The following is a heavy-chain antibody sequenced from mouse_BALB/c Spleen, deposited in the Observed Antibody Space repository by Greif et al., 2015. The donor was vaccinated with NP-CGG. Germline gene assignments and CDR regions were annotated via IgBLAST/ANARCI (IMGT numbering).Heavy chain of an antibody. CDR3: AGGYYGYFDY. CDR2: IDPANGNT. D-gene: IGHD1-1*01. Sequence: VQLQQPGAELVKPGASVKLSCTASGFNIKDTYMHWVKQRPEQGLEWIGRIDPANGNTKYDPKFQGKATITADTSSNTAYLQLSSLTSEDTAVYYCAGGYYGYFDYWGQGTTLTVSS. V-gene: IGHV14-3*02. CDR1: GFNIKDTY. J-gene: IGHJ2*01.